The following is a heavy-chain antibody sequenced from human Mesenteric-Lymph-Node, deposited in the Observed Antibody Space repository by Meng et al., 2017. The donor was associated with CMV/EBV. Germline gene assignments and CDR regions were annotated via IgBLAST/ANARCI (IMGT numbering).Heavy chain of an antibody. D-gene: IGHD2-8*02. Sequence: ASVKVSCKASGYTFTGYYMHWVRQAPGQGLEWMGWINPNSGGTNYAQKFQGRVTMTRDTSISTAYMELSRLRSEDTAVYYCARGRYCTSADCQGYYYYYFMDVWGQGTTVTVSS. CDR1: GYTFTGYY. V-gene: IGHV1-2*02. CDR3: ARGRYCTSADCQGYYYYYFMDV. J-gene: IGHJ6*02. CDR2: INPNSGGT.